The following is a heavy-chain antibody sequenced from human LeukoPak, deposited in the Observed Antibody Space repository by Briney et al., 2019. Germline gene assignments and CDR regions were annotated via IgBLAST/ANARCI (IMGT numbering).Heavy chain of an antibody. V-gene: IGHV3-23*01. D-gene: IGHD1-26*01. CDR3: ARVVGANDY. CDR1: GFTFSSYG. J-gene: IGHJ4*02. CDR2: ISGSGGST. Sequence: GGSLRLSCAASGFTFSSYGMHWVRQAPGKGLEWVSAISGSGGSTYYADSVKGRFTISRDNSKNTLYLQMNSLRAEDTAVYYCARVVGANDYWGKGTLVTVSS.